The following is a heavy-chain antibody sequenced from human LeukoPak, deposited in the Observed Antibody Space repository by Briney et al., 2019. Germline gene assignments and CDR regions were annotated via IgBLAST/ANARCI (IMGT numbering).Heavy chain of an antibody. Sequence: GGSLRLSCSAPGSTFSSYAMHWVRQAPGKGLEYVSAISSSGGGTYYADSVKGRFTISRDNSKNTLYLQMSSLRAEDTAVYYCVKYSNSCYDPWGQGTLVTVSS. J-gene: IGHJ5*02. D-gene: IGHD6-13*01. CDR3: VKYSNSCYDP. CDR2: ISSSGGGT. CDR1: GSTFSSYA. V-gene: IGHV3-64D*06.